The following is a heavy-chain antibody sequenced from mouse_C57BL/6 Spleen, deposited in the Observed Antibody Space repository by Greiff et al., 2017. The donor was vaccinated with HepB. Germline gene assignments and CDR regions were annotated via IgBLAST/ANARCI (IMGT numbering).Heavy chain of an antibody. CDR1: GYAFSSSW. J-gene: IGHJ3*01. CDR2: IYPGDGDT. D-gene: IGHD1-1*02. Sequence: VKLVESGPELVKPGASVKISCKASGYAFSSSWMNWVKQRPGKGLEWIGRIYPGDGDTNYNGKFKGKATLTADKSSSTAYMQLSSLTSEDSAVYFCARQGYCGGAWFAYWGPGTLVTVSA. V-gene: IGHV1-82*01. CDR3: ARQGYCGGAWFAY.